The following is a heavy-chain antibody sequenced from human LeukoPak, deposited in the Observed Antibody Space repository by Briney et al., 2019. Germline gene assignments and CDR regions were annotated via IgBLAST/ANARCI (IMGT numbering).Heavy chain of an antibody. CDR1: GFTFSSYG. CDR3: ARVGFGDTDAFDI. V-gene: IGHV3-30*02. J-gene: IGHJ3*02. Sequence: GGSLRLSCAASGFTFSSYGMHWVRQAPGKGLEWVAFTRYDGSNKYYADSVKGRFTISRDNSKNTPYLQMNSLGAEDTAVYYCARVGFGDTDAFDIWGQGTTVTVSS. D-gene: IGHD3-10*01. CDR2: TRYDGSNK.